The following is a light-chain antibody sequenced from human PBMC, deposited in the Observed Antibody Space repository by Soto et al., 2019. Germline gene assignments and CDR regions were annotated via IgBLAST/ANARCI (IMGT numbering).Light chain of an antibody. J-gene: IGLJ2*01. V-gene: IGLV2-14*01. CDR3: SSCTRIDTHVI. CDR2: EVS. CDR1: SSDVGGYNY. Sequence: QSVLTQPASVSGSPGQSITISCTGTSSDVGGYNYVSWYQRHPGKAPKLMIYEVSNRPSGISDRFSGSKSDNTASLTISGLQAEDEADYYCSSCTRIDTHVIFGGGTKLSVL.